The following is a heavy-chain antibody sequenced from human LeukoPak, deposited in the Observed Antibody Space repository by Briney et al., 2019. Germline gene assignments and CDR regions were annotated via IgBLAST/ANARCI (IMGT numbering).Heavy chain of an antibody. Sequence: PGGSLRLSCAASGFTFSRYGMHWVRQAPGKGLEWVAVIWDDGSNEYYADSVKGRFTIFRDNSKNTLHLQMNSLRAEDTAVYYCARPLVGDALDYWGQGTLVTVSS. J-gene: IGHJ4*02. CDR3: ARPLVGDALDY. CDR2: IWDDGSNE. V-gene: IGHV3-33*01. CDR1: GFTFSRYG. D-gene: IGHD1-26*01.